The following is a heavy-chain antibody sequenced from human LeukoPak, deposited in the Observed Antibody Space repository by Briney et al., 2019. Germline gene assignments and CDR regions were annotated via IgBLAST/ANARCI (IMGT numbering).Heavy chain of an antibody. V-gene: IGHV4-30-4*01. CDR1: GGSISSDDYY. J-gene: IGHJ4*02. CDR3: ARRVIYSGYEKRFDY. CDR2: ISYSGTT. D-gene: IGHD5-12*01. Sequence: SETLSLTCTVSGGSISSDDYYWSWIRQPPGKGLEWIGYISYSGTTYYNPSLTSRITISVDTSKNQFSLKLSSMTAADTAVYYCARRVIYSGYEKRFDYWGQGTLVTVSS.